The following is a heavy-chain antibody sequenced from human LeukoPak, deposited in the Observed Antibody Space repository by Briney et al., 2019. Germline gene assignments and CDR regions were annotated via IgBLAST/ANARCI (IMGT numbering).Heavy chain of an antibody. J-gene: IGHJ4*02. Sequence: PGGSLRLSCADSGFTFSIYSMNWVRQAPGKGLEWVSYISSSSSTIHYADSVKGRFTISRDNAKNSLYPQMNSLRDEDTAVYYCARLAAAGTGEDYWGQGTLVTVSS. CDR2: ISSSSSTI. V-gene: IGHV3-48*02. D-gene: IGHD6-13*01. CDR3: ARLAAAGTGEDY. CDR1: GFTFSIYS.